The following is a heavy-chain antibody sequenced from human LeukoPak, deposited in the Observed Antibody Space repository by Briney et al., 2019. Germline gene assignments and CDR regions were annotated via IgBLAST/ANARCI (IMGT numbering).Heavy chain of an antibody. CDR3: GRDGGEGFFSMAFDI. CDR1: GFTFTAYG. V-gene: IGHV3-33*01. CDR2: IWYYGGNK. D-gene: IGHD3-16*01. J-gene: IGHJ3*02. Sequence: GGSLRLSCAASGFTFTAYGMRWVRQAPGKGPEWVAGIWYYGGNKYYAHSVKGRFTISRDNAKNTLYLQMNRLRAEDTAVYYCGRDGGEGFFSMAFDIWGQGTMVPVSS.